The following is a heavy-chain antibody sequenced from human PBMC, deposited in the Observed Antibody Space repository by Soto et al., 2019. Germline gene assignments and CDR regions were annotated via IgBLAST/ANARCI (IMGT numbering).Heavy chain of an antibody. Sequence: GGSLRLSCAASGFTFDDYAMHWVRQAPGKGLEWVSGISWNSGSIGYADSVKGRFTISRDNAKNSLYLQMNSLRAEDTALYYCAKDGTRIPAAPDRDYYYYYYYMDVWGKGTTVTVSS. D-gene: IGHD2-2*01. CDR1: GFTFDDYA. CDR3: AKDGTRIPAAPDRDYYYYYYYMDV. CDR2: ISWNSGSI. V-gene: IGHV3-9*01. J-gene: IGHJ6*03.